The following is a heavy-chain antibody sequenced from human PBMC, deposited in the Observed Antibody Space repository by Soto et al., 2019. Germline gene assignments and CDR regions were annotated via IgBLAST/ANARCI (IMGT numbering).Heavy chain of an antibody. CDR1: GFIFSSDW. J-gene: IGHJ4*02. CDR2: IDASGGST. D-gene: IGHD3-3*01. V-gene: IGHV3-23*01. Sequence: GGSLRLSCAASGFIFSSDWMHWVRQAPGKGLEWVSAIDASGGSTYYADSVKGRFTISRDNSKNTLSLQMKSLRAEDTAIYYCAKDYDFWSGYFGSFDYWGQGTLVTVSS. CDR3: AKDYDFWSGYFGSFDY.